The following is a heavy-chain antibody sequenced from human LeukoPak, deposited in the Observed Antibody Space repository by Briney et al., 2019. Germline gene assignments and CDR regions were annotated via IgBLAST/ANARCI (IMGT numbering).Heavy chain of an antibody. V-gene: IGHV3-53*01. CDR2: IYSGGST. J-gene: IGHJ4*02. CDR1: GFTVSSSY. CDR3: ARARIAAAGYYFDY. D-gene: IGHD6-13*01. Sequence: PGGSLRLSCAASGFTVSSSYMSWVRQAPGKGLEWVSVIYSGGSTYYADSVKGRFTISRDNSKNTLYLQMNSLRAEDTAVYYCARARIAAAGYYFDYWGQGTLVTVSS.